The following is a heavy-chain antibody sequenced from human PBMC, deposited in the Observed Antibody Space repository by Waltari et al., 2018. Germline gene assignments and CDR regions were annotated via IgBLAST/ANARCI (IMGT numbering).Heavy chain of an antibody. J-gene: IGHJ2*01. Sequence: QVQLQESGPGLVKPSETLSLTCAVSGSSISSGYYWGWIRQPPGKGLEWIGSIYHSGSTYYNPSRKSRVTISVDTSKNQFSLKLSSVTAADTAVYYCASHTIVVVIAIDWYFDLWGRGTLVTVSS. CDR3: ASHTIVVVIAIDWYFDL. CDR1: GSSISSGYY. CDR2: IYHSGST. D-gene: IGHD2-21*01. V-gene: IGHV4-38-2*01.